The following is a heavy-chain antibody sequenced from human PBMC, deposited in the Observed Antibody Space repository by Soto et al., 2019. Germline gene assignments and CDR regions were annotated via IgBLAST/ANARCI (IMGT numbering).Heavy chain of an antibody. Sequence: QVQLVQSGAEVKKPGSSVKVSCKASGGTFSSYTISWVRQAPGQGLEWMGRIIPILGIANYAQKFQGRVTITADKSTSTADMELSSLRSEDTAVYYCARDFGDYRGDYWGQGTLVTVSS. CDR2: IIPILGIA. CDR3: ARDFGDYRGDY. J-gene: IGHJ4*02. V-gene: IGHV1-69*08. D-gene: IGHD4-17*01. CDR1: GGTFSSYT.